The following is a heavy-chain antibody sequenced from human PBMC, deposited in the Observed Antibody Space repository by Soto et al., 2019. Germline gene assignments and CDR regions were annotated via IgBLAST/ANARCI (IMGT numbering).Heavy chain of an antibody. V-gene: IGHV3-21*01. D-gene: IGHD4-17*01. Sequence: GGSLRLSCAASGFTFSSYSMNWVRQAPGKGLEWVSSISSSSSYIYYADSVKGRFTISRDNAKNSLYLQMNSLRAEDTAVYYCARDTDYGDRHFDYWGQGXLVTVYS. CDR2: ISSSSSYI. CDR1: GFTFSSYS. J-gene: IGHJ4*02. CDR3: ARDTDYGDRHFDY.